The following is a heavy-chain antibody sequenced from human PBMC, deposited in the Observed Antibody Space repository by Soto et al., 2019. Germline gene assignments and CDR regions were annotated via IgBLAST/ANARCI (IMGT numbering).Heavy chain of an antibody. CDR1: GYTFTGYY. J-gene: IGHJ4*02. V-gene: IGHV1-2*04. CDR3: ARGDVLGCTNGVCYTGQDY. CDR2: INPNSGGT. Sequence: GASVKVSCKASGYTFTGYYMHWVRQAPGQGLEWMGWINPNSGGTNYAQKFQGWVTMTRDTSISTAYMELSRLRSDDTAVYYCARGDVLGCTNGVCYTGQDYWGQGTLVTVSS. D-gene: IGHD2-8*01.